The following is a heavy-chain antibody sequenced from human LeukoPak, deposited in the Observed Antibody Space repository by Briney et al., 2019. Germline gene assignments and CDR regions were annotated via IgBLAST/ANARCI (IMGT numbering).Heavy chain of an antibody. V-gene: IGHV3-11*04. J-gene: IGHJ4*02. CDR2: ISSSGSTI. D-gene: IGHD7-27*01. CDR3: ARRTLGFFDY. Sequence: GGSLRLSCAASGFTVSNTFMSWIRQAPGKGLEWVSYISSSGSTIYYADSVKGRFTISRDNAKNSLYLQMNSLRAEDTAVYYCARRTLGFFDYWGQGTLVTVSS. CDR1: GFTVSNTF.